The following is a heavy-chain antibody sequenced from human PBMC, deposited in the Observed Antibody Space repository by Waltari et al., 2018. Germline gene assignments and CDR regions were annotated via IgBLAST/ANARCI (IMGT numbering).Heavy chain of an antibody. CDR3: ASDPGFANGMDG. CDR1: GFIVRKNY. J-gene: IGHJ6*02. Sequence: EVQLVESGGGLLQPGGSLRLSCAASGFIVRKNYMSWVRQAPGKGLEWVSVTKGGGNTFYSDSVKGRFTISTDDSSNTLSLQMNSLRVEDTAVYYCASDPGFANGMDGWGQGTTVTVSS. V-gene: IGHV3-53*01. CDR2: TKGGGNT.